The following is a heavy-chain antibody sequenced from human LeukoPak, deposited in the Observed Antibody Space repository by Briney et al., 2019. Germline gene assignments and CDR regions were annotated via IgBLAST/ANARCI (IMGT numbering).Heavy chain of an antibody. Sequence: SETLSLTCTVSGYSISSGYYWGWIRQPPGEGLEWIGSVYQSGASYYNPSLKSRVTISVDTSKNQFSLKLSSVTAADTAVYYCARNIFPSDYWGQGTLVTVSS. J-gene: IGHJ4*02. CDR3: ARNIFPSDY. CDR1: GYSISSGYY. V-gene: IGHV4-38-2*02. CDR2: VYQSGAS. D-gene: IGHD2-21*01.